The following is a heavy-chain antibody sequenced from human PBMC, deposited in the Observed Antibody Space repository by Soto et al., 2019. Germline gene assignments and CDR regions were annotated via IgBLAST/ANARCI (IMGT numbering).Heavy chain of an antibody. Sequence: GGSLRLSCAASGFTFSNYAMTWVRQAPGKGLEWVSGLNGSGGSTSSADSVKGRFAISRDNSKNTLYLQMNNLRDGDTAVYYCARDALRSRAGYYYYGMDVWGQGTAVTAP. V-gene: IGHV3-23*01. CDR1: GFTFSNYA. J-gene: IGHJ6*02. D-gene: IGHD4-17*01. CDR3: ARDALRSRAGYYYYGMDV. CDR2: LNGSGGST.